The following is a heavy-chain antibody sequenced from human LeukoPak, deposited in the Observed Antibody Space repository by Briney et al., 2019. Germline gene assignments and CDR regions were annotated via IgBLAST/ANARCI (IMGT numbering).Heavy chain of an antibody. CDR3: ARFYINGWYAGY. Sequence: GESLRISCQGSGYTFTLYWIAWVRHIPGKGLGWIGTIWPGDSQTRYSPSFQGQVTIAADESITTAYLQWSSLKASDTAMYYCARFYINGWYAGYWGQGTQVTVSS. J-gene: IGHJ4*02. CDR1: GYTFTLYW. D-gene: IGHD6-19*01. V-gene: IGHV5-51*01. CDR2: IWPGDSQT.